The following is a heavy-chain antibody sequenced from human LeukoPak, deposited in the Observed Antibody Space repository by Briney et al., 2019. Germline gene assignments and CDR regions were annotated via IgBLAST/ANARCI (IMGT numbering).Heavy chain of an antibody. V-gene: IGHV3-23*01. CDR3: ATQDTAMVVYYFDY. Sequence: GGSLRLSCAASGFIFRDHSMHWARQIPGKGLVWVSAISSSGGSTYYADSVKGRFTISRDSSKNTLYLQMNSLRAEDTAIYYCATQDTAMVVYYFDYWGQGTLVTVSS. J-gene: IGHJ4*02. CDR2: ISSSGGST. D-gene: IGHD5-18*01. CDR1: GFIFRDHS.